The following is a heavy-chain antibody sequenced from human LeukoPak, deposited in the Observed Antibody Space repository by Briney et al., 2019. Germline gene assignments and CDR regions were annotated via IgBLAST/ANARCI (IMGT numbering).Heavy chain of an antibody. CDR3: ARDPYYYDSSGYYYVPGWFDP. Sequence: ASVKVSCKASGYTFASYGISWVRQAPGQGLEWMGWISAYNGNTNYAQKLQGRVTMTTDTSTSTAYMELRSLRSDDTAVYYCARDPYYYDSSGYYYVPGWFDPWGQGTLVTVSS. V-gene: IGHV1-18*01. J-gene: IGHJ5*02. CDR2: ISAYNGNT. CDR1: GYTFASYG. D-gene: IGHD3-22*01.